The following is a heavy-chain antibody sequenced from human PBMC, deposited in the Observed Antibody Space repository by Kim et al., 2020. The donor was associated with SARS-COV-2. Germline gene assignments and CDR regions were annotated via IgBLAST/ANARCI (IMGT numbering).Heavy chain of an antibody. Sequence: ASVKVSCKTSGHFFTRDSIHWVRQAPGQGLEWMGGIDCGNGNTIYSQKFQGRVTFTTDTSASTAYMELSFLRSEDSAVYYCLGGFYLDYWVVGALGTVYS. V-gene: IGHV1-3*01. CDR3: LGGFYLDY. CDR1: GHFFTRDS. D-gene: IGHD3-16*01. J-gene: IGHJ4*02. CDR2: IDCGNGNT.